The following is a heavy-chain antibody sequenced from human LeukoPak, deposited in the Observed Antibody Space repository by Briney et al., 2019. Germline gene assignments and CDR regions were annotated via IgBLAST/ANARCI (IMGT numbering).Heavy chain of an antibody. Sequence: SETLSLTCTVSGGSISSYYWSWIRQPAGKGLEWIGRIYTSGSTNYNPSLKSRVTMSVDTSKNQFSLKLSSVTAADTAVYYCAQTFGVAPAAWFDPWGQGALVTVSS. CDR1: GGSISSYY. CDR3: AQTFGVAPAAWFDP. J-gene: IGHJ5*02. CDR2: IYTSGST. V-gene: IGHV4-4*07. D-gene: IGHD3-3*01.